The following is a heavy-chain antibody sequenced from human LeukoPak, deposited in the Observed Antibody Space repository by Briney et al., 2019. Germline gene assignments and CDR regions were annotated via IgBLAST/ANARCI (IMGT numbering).Heavy chain of an antibody. V-gene: IGHV1-46*01. J-gene: IGHJ4*02. D-gene: IGHD3-22*01. CDR1: GYTFTSYY. Sequence: ASVKVSCKASGYTFTSYYMHWVRQAPGQGLEWMGIINPSGGSTSYAQKFQGRVTMTRDTSTSTVYMELSSLRSEDTAVYYCASDRYDSSGYYTLNYFDYWGQGTLVTVSS. CDR2: INPSGGST. CDR3: ASDRYDSSGYYTLNYFDY.